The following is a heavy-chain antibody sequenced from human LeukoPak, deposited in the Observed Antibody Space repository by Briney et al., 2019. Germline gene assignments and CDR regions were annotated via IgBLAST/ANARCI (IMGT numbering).Heavy chain of an antibody. CDR1: GFTFSSYA. CDR3: ARLISTSSSRFSDY. D-gene: IGHD6-6*01. V-gene: IGHV3-23*01. J-gene: IGHJ4*02. CDR2: ISISGENT. Sequence: PGGSLRLSCAASGFTFSSYAMSWVRQAPGKGLEWVSAISISGENTYYADSVKGRFTISRDTSRNTLYLQMHSLRAEDTAVYYCARLISTSSSRFSDYWGQGTLDTVSS.